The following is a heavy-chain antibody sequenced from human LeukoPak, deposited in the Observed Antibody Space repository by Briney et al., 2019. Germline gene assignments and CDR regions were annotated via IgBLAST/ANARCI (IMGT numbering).Heavy chain of an antibody. CDR2: INPSGGST. D-gene: IGHD3-22*01. CDR3: ARDAYYYDSSGYYSGWFDP. Sequence: GASVKVSCKASGYTFTSYYMHWVRQAPGQGLEWMGIINPSGGSTSYAQKFQGRVTMTRDTSTGTVYMELSSLRSEDTAVYYCARDAYYYDSSGYYSGWFDPWGQGTLVTVSS. CDR1: GYTFTSYY. J-gene: IGHJ5*02. V-gene: IGHV1-46*01.